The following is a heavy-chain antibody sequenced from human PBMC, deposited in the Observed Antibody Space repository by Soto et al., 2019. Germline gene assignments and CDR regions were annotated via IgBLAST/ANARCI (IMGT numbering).Heavy chain of an antibody. CDR1: GFFISSGHY. CDR2: ILHAGNT. J-gene: IGHJ3*01. D-gene: IGHD2-15*01. CDR3: TSARWYDAFDV. Sequence: PSETLSLTCAVSGFFISSGHYWGWIRKPPGKGLEWIGSILHAGNTYYTPSLKSRVTISVDMSKNQFSLKLNSVTAADTAVYYSTSARWYDAFDVWGQGTVVTVSS. V-gene: IGHV4-38-2*01.